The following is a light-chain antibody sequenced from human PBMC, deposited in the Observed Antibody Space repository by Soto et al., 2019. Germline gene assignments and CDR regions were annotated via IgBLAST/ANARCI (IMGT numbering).Light chain of an antibody. J-gene: IGLJ2*01. CDR3: SSYAGNNNVV. V-gene: IGLV2-8*01. Sequence: QSALTQPPSASGSPGQSVTISCTGTSSDVGDYKFVSWYQQHPGKAPKLLMYEVNRRPSGVTDRFSGSKSGNTASLTVSGLQAEDEAEYDCSSYAGNNNVVFGVGTKLTVL. CDR1: SSDVGDYKF. CDR2: EVN.